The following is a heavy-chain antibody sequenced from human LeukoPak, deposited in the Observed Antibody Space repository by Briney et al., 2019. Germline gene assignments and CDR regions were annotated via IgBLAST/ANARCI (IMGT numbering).Heavy chain of an antibody. J-gene: IGHJ6*02. V-gene: IGHV1-69*13. CDR1: GGTFSSYA. CDR3: ARGLRITIFGVVIRPRYYGMDV. CDR2: IIPIFGTA. D-gene: IGHD3-3*01. Sequence: SVRVSCKASGGTFSSYAISWVRQAPGQGLEWMGGIIPIFGTANYAQKFQGRVTITADESTSTAYMELSSLRSEDTAVYYCARGLRITIFGVVIRPRYYGMDVWGQGTTVTVSS.